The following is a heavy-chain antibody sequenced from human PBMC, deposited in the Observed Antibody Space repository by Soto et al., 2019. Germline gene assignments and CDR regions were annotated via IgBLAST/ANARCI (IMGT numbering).Heavy chain of an antibody. D-gene: IGHD2-2*01. CDR1: GFTFSSYA. V-gene: IGHV3-23*01. Sequence: EVQLLESGGGLVQPGGSLRLSCAASGFTFSSYAMSWVRQAPGKGLEWVSAISGSGGSTYYADSVKGRFTISRDNSKNTLYLQMNSLRAEDTAVYYCAKSGEVGSIKLSRYYYGMDVWGQGTTVTVSS. CDR3: AKSGEVGSIKLSRYYYGMDV. J-gene: IGHJ6*02. CDR2: ISGSGGST.